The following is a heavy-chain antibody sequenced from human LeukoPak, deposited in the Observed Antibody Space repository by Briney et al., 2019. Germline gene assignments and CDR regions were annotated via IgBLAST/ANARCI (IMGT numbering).Heavy chain of an antibody. D-gene: IGHD2-2*01. V-gene: IGHV4-31*03. CDR2: IYYSGST. J-gene: IGHJ6*02. Sequence: SETLSLTCTVSGGSISSGGYYWSWIRQHPGKGLEWIGYIYYSGSTYYNPSLKSRVTISVDTSKNQFSLKLSSVTAADTAVYSCALCRLPFCGMDVWGQGTTVTVSS. CDR3: ALCRLPFCGMDV. CDR1: GGSISSGGYY.